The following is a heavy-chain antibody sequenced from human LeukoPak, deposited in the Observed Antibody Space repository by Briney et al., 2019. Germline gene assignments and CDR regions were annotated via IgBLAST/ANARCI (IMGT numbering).Heavy chain of an antibody. CDR1: GYTFTSYD. V-gene: IGHV1-8*01. J-gene: IGHJ5*02. CDR3: ARGPGNNTGWSAGMPKGWFDP. Sequence: GASVKVSCKASGYTFTSYDINWVRQATGQRLEWMGWMNPNSGNTGYAKKFQGRVTMTRNTSMGTAYMELSSLRSEDSAVYYCARGPGNNTGWSAGMPKGWFDPWGQRTLVTVSS. D-gene: IGHD6-19*01. CDR2: MNPNSGNT.